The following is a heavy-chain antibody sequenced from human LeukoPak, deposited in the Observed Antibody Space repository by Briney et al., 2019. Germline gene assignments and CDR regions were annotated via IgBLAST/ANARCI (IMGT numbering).Heavy chain of an antibody. J-gene: IGHJ4*02. D-gene: IGHD2-21*02. CDR1: GFTFSSYS. CDR3: ARDNLVTSLGNFDY. V-gene: IGHV3-21*01. CDR2: ISSSSSYI. Sequence: GGSLRLSCAASGFTFSSYSMNWVRQAPGKGLEWVSSISSSSSYIYYADSVKGRFTISRDNAKNSLYLQMNSLRAEDTAAYYCARDNLVTSLGNFDYWGQGTLVTVSS.